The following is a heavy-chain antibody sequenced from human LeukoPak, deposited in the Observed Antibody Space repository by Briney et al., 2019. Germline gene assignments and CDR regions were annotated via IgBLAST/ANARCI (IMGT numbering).Heavy chain of an antibody. V-gene: IGHV4-34*01. CDR1: GGSFSGYY. J-gene: IGHJ4*02. CDR3: ARGRSAFDSSGPFDY. D-gene: IGHD3-22*01. CDR2: INHSGST. Sequence: SETLSLTCAVYGGSFSGYYWSWIRQPPGKGLEWIGEINHSGSTNYNPSLKSRATISVDTSKNQFSLKLSSVTAADTAVYYCARGRSAFDSSGPFDYWGQGTLVTVSS.